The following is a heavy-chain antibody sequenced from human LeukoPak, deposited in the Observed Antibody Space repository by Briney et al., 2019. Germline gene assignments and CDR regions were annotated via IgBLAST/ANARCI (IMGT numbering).Heavy chain of an antibody. D-gene: IGHD6-6*01. Sequence: PSETLSLTCTVSSGSISTSNYYWGWIRQPPGKGLEWIGRIYYSGSTYYNPSLKSRVTISVDTSKNQFSLKLSSVTAADTAVYYCASARQQLVGYNWFDPWGQGTLVTVSS. CDR3: ASARQQLVGYNWFDP. J-gene: IGHJ5*02. CDR1: SGSISTSNYY. V-gene: IGHV4-39*07. CDR2: IYYSGST.